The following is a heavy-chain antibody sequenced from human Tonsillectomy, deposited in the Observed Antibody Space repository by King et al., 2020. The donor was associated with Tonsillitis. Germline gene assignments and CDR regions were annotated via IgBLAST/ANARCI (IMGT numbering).Heavy chain of an antibody. CDR1: CGPFSSYY. J-gene: IGHJ3*02. D-gene: IGHD3-16*01. CDR2: SYYNGVT. V-gene: IGHV4-59*03. Sequence: VQLQESGPGLVKPSETLSLTCTVSCGPFSSYYWNWIRQPPGGGLEWIGSSYYNGVTNYNPSLKSRVSISVDTSKNQFSLKLCSVTAADTAVYYCVTRSWGTYQGPFDIWGQGTMVTVSS. CDR3: VTRSWGTYQGPFDI.